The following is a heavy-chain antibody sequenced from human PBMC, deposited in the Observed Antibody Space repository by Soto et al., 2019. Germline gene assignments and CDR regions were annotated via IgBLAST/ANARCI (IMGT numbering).Heavy chain of an antibody. CDR3: TRVSPDCSDGSCYPLN. J-gene: IGHJ4*02. D-gene: IGHD2-15*01. CDR2: IRSNIYDGTT. Sequence: PGGSLRLSCLASGFPFRDYAISWFRQAPGEGLQWVSFIRSNIYDGTTEYAPSVKGRFTISRDDSKTIAYLRMNSLKTEDTAVYYCTRVSPDCSDGSCYPLNWGQGTLVTVSS. V-gene: IGHV3-49*03. CDR1: GFPFRDYA.